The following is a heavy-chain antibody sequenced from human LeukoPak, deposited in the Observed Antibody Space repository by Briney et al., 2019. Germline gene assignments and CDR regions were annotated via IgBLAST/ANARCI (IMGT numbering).Heavy chain of an antibody. J-gene: IGHJ4*02. V-gene: IGHV3-48*04. CDR1: GFTLSSYS. CDR3: ARDRGRRRDGYNYPFDY. Sequence: PGGSLRLSCAASGFTLSSYSMNWVRQAPGKGLEWVSYISSSSSTIYYADSVKGRFTISRDNAKNSLYLQMDSLRVEDTAVYYCARDRGRRRDGYNYPFDYWGQGTLVTVSS. CDR2: ISSSSSTI. D-gene: IGHD5-24*01.